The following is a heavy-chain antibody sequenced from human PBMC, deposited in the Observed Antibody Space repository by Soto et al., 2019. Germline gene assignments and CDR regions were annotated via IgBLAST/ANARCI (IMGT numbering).Heavy chain of an antibody. CDR1: VFTFSSYG. Sequence: PGGSLRLSCAASVFTFSSYGMHWVRQAPGKGLEWVAVIWYDGSNKYYADSVKGRFTISRDNSKNTLYLQMNSLRAEDTAVYYCARGDVLLWFGELLRSGVDYWGQGTLVTVSS. CDR3: ARGDVLLWFGELLRSGVDY. V-gene: IGHV3-33*01. CDR2: IWYDGSNK. D-gene: IGHD3-10*01. J-gene: IGHJ4*02.